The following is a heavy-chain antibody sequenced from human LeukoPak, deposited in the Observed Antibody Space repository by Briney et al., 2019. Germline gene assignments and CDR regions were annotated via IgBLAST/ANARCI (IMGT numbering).Heavy chain of an antibody. J-gene: IGHJ4*02. CDR1: GFTFSSYS. CDR2: ISSSSSYI. CDR3: ARDRRYYDSSNFDY. D-gene: IGHD3-22*01. Sequence: GGSLRLSCAASGFTFSSYSMNWVRQAPGKGLEWVSSISSSSSYIYYADSVKGRFTISRDNAKNSLYLQMNSLRAEDTAVYYCARDRRYYDSSNFDYWGQGTLVTVSS. V-gene: IGHV3-21*01.